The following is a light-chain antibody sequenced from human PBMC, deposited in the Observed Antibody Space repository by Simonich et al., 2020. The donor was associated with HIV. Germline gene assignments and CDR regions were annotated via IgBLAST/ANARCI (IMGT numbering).Light chain of an antibody. Sequence: DIVMTQSPDSLAVSLGERATINCKSSQSVLYSVNNKNYLVWYQQKPGQPPKLLIYWASTRESGVPDRFSGSGSGTDFTLTISSLQAEDVAVYYGQQYYSTPRTFGQGTKVEIK. V-gene: IGKV4-1*01. CDR1: QSVLYSVNNKNY. CDR2: WAS. CDR3: QQYYSTPRT. J-gene: IGKJ1*01.